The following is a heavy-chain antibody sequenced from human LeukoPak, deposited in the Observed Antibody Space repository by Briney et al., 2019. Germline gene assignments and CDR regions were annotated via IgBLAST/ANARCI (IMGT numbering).Heavy chain of an antibody. V-gene: IGHV3-74*01. J-gene: IGHJ4*02. CDR1: GFTFSSDW. Sequence: QPGGSLRLSCAATGFTFSSDWMYGVGEAPGKGVVWVSRINSDGSRTNYADSVKGRFTISRDNAKNTLYLQMNSLRAENTAVYYCARRGYSAYDFWGQGTLVTVSS. CDR2: INSDGSRT. CDR3: ARRGYSAYDF. D-gene: IGHD5-12*01.